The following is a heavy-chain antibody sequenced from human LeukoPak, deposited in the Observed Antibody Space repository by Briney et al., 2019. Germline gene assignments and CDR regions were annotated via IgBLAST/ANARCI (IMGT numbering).Heavy chain of an antibody. CDR1: GFTFSSYS. V-gene: IGHV3-21*01. CDR3: ARELVAPKMDLDY. J-gene: IGHJ4*02. CDR2: ISSSSSYI. Sequence: GGSLRLSCAASGFTFSSYSMNWVRQAPGKGLEWVSSISSSSSYIYYADSVKGRFTISRDNAKNSLYLQMNSLRAEDTAVYYCARELVAPKMDLDYWGQGTLVTVSS. D-gene: IGHD2-21*02.